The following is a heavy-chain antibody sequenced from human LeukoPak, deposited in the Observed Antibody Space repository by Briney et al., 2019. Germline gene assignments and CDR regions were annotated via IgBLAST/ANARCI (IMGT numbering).Heavy chain of an antibody. V-gene: IGHV3-53*01. D-gene: IGHD2/OR15-2a*01. J-gene: IGHJ4*02. CDR3: AKALYGLGYFDY. CDR1: GFTVSSYY. Sequence: GGSLRLSCAASGFTVSSYYMSWVRQAPGKGLEWVSVIYSGGSTYYADSVKGRFTISRDNSKNTLYLQMNSLRAEDTAVYYCAKALYGLGYFDYWGQGTLVTVSS. CDR2: IYSGGST.